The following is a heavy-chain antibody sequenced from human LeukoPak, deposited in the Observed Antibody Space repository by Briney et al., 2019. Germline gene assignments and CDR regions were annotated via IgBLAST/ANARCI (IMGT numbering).Heavy chain of an antibody. V-gene: IGHV3-23*01. CDR1: GFTFSSYA. CDR2: ISESGANT. D-gene: IGHD4-17*01. Sequence: GGSLRLSCAASGFTFSSYAMSWVRQAPGKGLEWVSTISESGANTHYAASVKGRFTISRDDSKNTLYVQMNSLRAEDTAVYYCARDYADYVGYFFFDYWGQGTLVTVSS. CDR3: ARDYADYVGYFFFDY. J-gene: IGHJ4*02.